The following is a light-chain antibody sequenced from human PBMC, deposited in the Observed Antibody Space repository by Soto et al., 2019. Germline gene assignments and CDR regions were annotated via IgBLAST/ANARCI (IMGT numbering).Light chain of an antibody. V-gene: IGKV1-5*01. Sequence: DTQLTQSPSTLSASVGDRVTITCRARQSISKWWAGYQQKPGKAPKLLIYDASTLGRGVPSRFSGSGSGTEFTLTISSLQPDDSATYYCQEYNPYSRYTFGQGTKLEI. J-gene: IGKJ2*01. CDR2: DAS. CDR3: QEYNPYSRYT. CDR1: QSISKW.